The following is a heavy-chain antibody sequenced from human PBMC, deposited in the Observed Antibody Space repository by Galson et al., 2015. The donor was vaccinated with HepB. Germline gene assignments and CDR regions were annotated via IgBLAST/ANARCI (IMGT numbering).Heavy chain of an antibody. Sequence: QSGAEVKKPGESLKISCTVSGYTFNSFYIGWVRQMPGKGLEWMGIIYPGDSDATYSPSFQGQVTISVDEATNSAFLQWSSLKASDTGMYYCAGTYYYDSSGYYAAFDIWGQGTMVTVSS. CDR1: GYTFNSFY. V-gene: IGHV5-51*01. CDR3: AGTYYYDSSGYYAAFDI. CDR2: IYPGDSDA. J-gene: IGHJ3*02. D-gene: IGHD3-22*01.